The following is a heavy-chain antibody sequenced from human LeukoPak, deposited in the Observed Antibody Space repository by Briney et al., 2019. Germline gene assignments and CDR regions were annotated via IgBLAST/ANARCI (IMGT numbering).Heavy chain of an antibody. V-gene: IGHV3-23*01. Sequence: GGTLRLSCAASGFTFSRYGMSWVRQAPGKGLEWVSTIGGSGGTTYYADSVKGLFTISRDNSKNTLYLQMHSLRAEDTAVYYCARKAGYYYGSGDYWGQGTLVTVSS. CDR1: GFTFSRYG. CDR3: ARKAGYYYGSGDY. J-gene: IGHJ4*02. D-gene: IGHD3-10*01. CDR2: IGGSGGTT.